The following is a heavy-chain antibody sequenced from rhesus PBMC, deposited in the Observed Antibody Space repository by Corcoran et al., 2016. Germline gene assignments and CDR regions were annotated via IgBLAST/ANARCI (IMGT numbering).Heavy chain of an antibody. CDR1: GYSINSGYG. D-gene: IGHD6-25*01. CDR2: IGGSSAGT. CDR3: ARDLGIAAAGIGAFDF. J-gene: IGHJ3*01. V-gene: IGHV4-127*01. Sequence: QVQLQESGPGLVKPSETLSLTCAVPGYSINSGYGWRGIRRPPGTGLVGIGCIGGSSAGTNYNPSLMSRVTISKDTSKNQFSLKLSSVTAADTAVFYCARDLGIAAAGIGAFDFWGQGLRVTVSS.